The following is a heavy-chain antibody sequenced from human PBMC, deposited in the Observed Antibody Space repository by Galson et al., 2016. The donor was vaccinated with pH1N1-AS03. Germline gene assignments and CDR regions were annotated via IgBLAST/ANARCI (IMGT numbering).Heavy chain of an antibody. V-gene: IGHV4-59*08. D-gene: IGHD6-19*01. CDR1: SGSISGYY. CDR2: IYYSGST. J-gene: IGHJ4*02. Sequence: TLSLTCSVSSGSISGYYWSWIRQPPGKGLEWIGYIYYSGSTNYNPSLKSRVAMSVDTSKNQLSLKLTSVTAADTAVYYCARRGGSGAPLFDYWGQGTLVTVSS. CDR3: ARRGGSGAPLFDY.